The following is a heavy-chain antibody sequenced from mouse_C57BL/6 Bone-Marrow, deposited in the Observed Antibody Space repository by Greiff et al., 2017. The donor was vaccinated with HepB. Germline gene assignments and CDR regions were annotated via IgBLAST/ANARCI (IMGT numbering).Heavy chain of an antibody. D-gene: IGHD1-1*01. J-gene: IGHJ1*03. Sequence: QVQLQQSGAELVKPGASVKMSCKASGYTFTTYPIEWMKQNHGKSLEWIGNFNPYNDDTKYNEKFKGKATLTVEKSSSTVYLELSRLTSDDSAVYYCARSGNYGSSYWYFDVWGTGTTVTVSS. CDR2: FNPYNDDT. CDR1: GYTFTTYP. CDR3: ARSGNYGSSYWYFDV. V-gene: IGHV1-47*01.